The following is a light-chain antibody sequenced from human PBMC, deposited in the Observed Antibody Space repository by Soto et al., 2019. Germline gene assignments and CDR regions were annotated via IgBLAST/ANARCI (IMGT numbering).Light chain of an antibody. V-gene: IGKV1-39*01. CDR3: QQSYALVRT. CDR1: QGISTF. Sequence: DIQMTQSPSSLSTSVGDRVTITCVASQGISTFLNWYQQKPGKAPRLLIDAASRLQSGVPARFSGSGVETDFTLTITSLQPEDFGIYYCQQSYALVRTFGGGTKVDI. CDR2: AAS. J-gene: IGKJ4*01.